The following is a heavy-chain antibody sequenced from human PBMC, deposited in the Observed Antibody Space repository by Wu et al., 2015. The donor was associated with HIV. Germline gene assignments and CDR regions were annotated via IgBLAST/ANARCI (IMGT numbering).Heavy chain of an antibody. CDR3: ARDWQFQVIFGDYYMDI. D-gene: IGHD3-3*02. Sequence: VQLVQSETEVKKSGASVKVSCQTSGYTFSAYYIHWVRQAPGRGLEWMGWINPDNGGTKFAQNFQGRSTVTRDTSTATVNLLLTSLQPNDTATYYCARDWQFQVIFGDYYMDIWGNGTTVIVS. J-gene: IGHJ6*03. V-gene: IGHV1-2*02. CDR2: INPDNGGT. CDR1: GYTFSAYY.